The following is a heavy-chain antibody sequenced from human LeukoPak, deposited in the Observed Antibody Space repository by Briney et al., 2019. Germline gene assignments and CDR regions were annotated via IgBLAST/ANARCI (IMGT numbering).Heavy chain of an antibody. CDR1: GGSISSYY. J-gene: IGHJ6*02. CDR2: IYYSGST. V-gene: IGHV4-59*01. Sequence: PSETLSLTCTVSGGSISSYYWSWIRQPPGKGLGWIGYIYYSGSTNYNPSLKSRVTISVDTSKNQFSLKLSSVTAADTAVYYCARRSGYFYYGMDVWGQGTTVTVSS. CDR3: ARRSGYFYYGMDV.